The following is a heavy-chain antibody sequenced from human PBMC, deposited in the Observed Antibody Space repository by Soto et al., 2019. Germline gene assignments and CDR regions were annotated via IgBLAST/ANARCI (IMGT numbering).Heavy chain of an antibody. CDR1: GYTFTSYY. CDR3: ARGSWDDVSRHYYMDV. Sequence: ASVKVSCKASGYTFTSYYMHWVRQAPGQGLEWMGIINPSGGSTSYAQKFQGRVTMTRDTSKNQFSLHLNSVTPEDTAVYYCARGSWDDVSRHYYMDVWGKGTTVTVSS. V-gene: IGHV1-46*01. J-gene: IGHJ6*03. CDR2: INPSGGST. D-gene: IGHD1-1*01.